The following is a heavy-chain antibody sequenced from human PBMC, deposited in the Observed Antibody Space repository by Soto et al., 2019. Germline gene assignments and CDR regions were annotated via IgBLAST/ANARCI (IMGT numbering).Heavy chain of an antibody. CDR1: GGSISSSTYY. D-gene: IGHD3-22*01. V-gene: IGHV4-39*01. Sequence: AXETLSLTCTVAGGSISSSTYYWGWIRQPPGKGLEWIGSVYYSGSTYYNPSLKSRVTISVDTSNNQFSLKLNSVTAADTAVYYCARHQYYYDSSGYTLDYWGQGTLVTVSS. CDR3: ARHQYYYDSSGYTLDY. CDR2: VYYSGST. J-gene: IGHJ4*02.